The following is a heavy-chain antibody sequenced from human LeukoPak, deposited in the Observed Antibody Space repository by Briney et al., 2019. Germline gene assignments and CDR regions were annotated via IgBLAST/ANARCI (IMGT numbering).Heavy chain of an antibody. CDR1: GYTFTGYY. CDR3: ARAGLVSLYYDFWSGYYTGFRSSLDY. CDR2: INPNSGGT. Sequence: ASVKVSCKASGYTFTGYYMRWVRQAPGQGLEWMGWINPNSGGTNYAQKFQGRVTMTRDTSISTAYMELSRLRSDDTAVYYCARAGLVSLYYDFWSGYYTGFRSSLDYWGQGTLVTVSS. V-gene: IGHV1-2*02. J-gene: IGHJ4*02. D-gene: IGHD3-3*01.